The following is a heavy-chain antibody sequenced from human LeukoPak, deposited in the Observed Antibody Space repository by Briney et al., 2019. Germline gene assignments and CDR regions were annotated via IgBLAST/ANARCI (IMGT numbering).Heavy chain of an antibody. CDR1: GGSISSSSYY. D-gene: IGHD3-9*01. J-gene: IGHJ4*02. V-gene: IGHV4-39*07. Sequence: SETLSLTCTVSGGSISSSSYYWGWIRQPPGKGLEWIGSIYYSGSTYYNPSLKSRVTISVDTSKNQFSLKLSSVTAADTAVYYCARGGGILTGYYSGGVDYWGQGTLVTVSS. CDR2: IYYSGST. CDR3: ARGGGILTGYYSGGVDY.